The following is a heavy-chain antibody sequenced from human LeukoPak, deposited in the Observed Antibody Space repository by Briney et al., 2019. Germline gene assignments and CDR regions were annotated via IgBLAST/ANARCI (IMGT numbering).Heavy chain of an antibody. J-gene: IGHJ4*02. D-gene: IGHD1-1*01. CDR1: GYTFTKYW. CDR3: ARLTRTYYFDY. V-gene: IGHV5-51*01. Sequence: GESLKISCKGSGYTFTKYWIGWVRQMPGKGLQWMGIIYPGDSYTRYSPSFQGQVTISADKSISTAYLQWGSLKASDTAMYYCARLTRTYYFDYWGQGTLVTVSS. CDR2: IYPGDSYT.